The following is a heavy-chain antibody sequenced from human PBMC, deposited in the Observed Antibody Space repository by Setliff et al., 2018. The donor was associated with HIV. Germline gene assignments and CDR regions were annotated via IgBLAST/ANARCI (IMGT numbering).Heavy chain of an antibody. V-gene: IGHV4-59*12. CDR1: DNSISNYY. D-gene: IGHD1-1*01. CDR3: ARWGETTGIRAFDL. CDR2: THHPGAT. J-gene: IGHJ3*01. Sequence: PSETLSLTCIVSDNSISNYYWNWIRQPPGKGLEWIGYTHHPGATDYSPSLKSRVATSVDPSKNQFSLILRSVTAADTAICYCARWGETTGIRAFDLWGQGITVTVPS.